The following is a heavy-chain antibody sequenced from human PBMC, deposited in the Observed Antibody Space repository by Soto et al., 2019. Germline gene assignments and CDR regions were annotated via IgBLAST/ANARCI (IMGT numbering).Heavy chain of an antibody. Sequence: SETLSLTCAVYGGSFSGYYWSWIRQPPGKGLEWIGEVNHSGSTNYNPSLKSRVTISVDTSKNQFSLKLSSVTAADTAVYYCARHFSVDYFDYWGQGALVTVSS. CDR1: GGSFSGYY. CDR3: ARHFSVDYFDY. V-gene: IGHV4-34*01. J-gene: IGHJ4*02. CDR2: VNHSGST.